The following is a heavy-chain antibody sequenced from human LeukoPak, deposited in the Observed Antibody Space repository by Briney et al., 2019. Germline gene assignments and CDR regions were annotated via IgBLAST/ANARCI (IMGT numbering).Heavy chain of an antibody. CDR1: GYTFTSYD. J-gene: IGHJ4*02. D-gene: IGHD3-10*01. CDR2: ISAYNGNT. V-gene: IGHV1-18*01. Sequence: ASVKVSCKASGYTFTSYDINWVRQAPGQGLEWMGWISAYNGNTNYAQKLQGRVTMTTDTSTSTAYMELRSLRSDDTAVYYCAKTYYYGSGSPKDYWGQGTLVTVSS. CDR3: AKTYYYGSGSPKDY.